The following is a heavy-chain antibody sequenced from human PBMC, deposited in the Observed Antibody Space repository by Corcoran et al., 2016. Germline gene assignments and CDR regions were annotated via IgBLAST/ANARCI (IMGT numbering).Heavy chain of an antibody. V-gene: IGHV1-69*01. J-gene: IGHJ6*02. D-gene: IGHD3-3*01. CDR2: IIPIFGTT. Sequence: QVQLVQSGAEVKKPGSSVKVSCKASGGTFSSYAISWVRQAPGQGLEWMGGIIPIFGTTNYAQKFQGRVTIIADESTSTAYMELSSLRSEDTAVEYCARGSPYYDFWSGYRHYGMDVWGQGTTVTVSS. CDR3: ARGSPYYDFWSGYRHYGMDV. CDR1: GGTFSSYA.